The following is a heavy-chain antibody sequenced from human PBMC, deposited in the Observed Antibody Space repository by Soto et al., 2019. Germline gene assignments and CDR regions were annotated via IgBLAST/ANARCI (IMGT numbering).Heavy chain of an antibody. D-gene: IGHD2-2*02. Sequence: PGGSLRLSCAASGFTFSSYDMHWVRQATGKGLEWVSAIGTAGDTYYPGSVKGRFTISRENAKNSLYLQMNSLRAEDTAVYYCARGDLGYCSSTSCSTDYYYYYGMDVWGQGTTVTGSS. CDR3: ARGDLGYCSSTSCSTDYYYYYGMDV. CDR1: GFTFSSYD. V-gene: IGHV3-13*01. CDR2: IGTAGDT. J-gene: IGHJ6*02.